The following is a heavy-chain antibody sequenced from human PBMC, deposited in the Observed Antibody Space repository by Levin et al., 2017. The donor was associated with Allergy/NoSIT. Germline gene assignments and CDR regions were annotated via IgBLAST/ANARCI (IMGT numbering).Heavy chain of an antibody. CDR2: ISADSSAI. CDR1: GFSFNAYT. J-gene: IGHJ4*02. V-gene: IGHV3-48*02. D-gene: IGHD1-1*01. Sequence: GGSLRLSCAASGFSFNAYTMNWVRQAPGKGLECLSYISADSSAIDYADSVKGRFTISRDNAKKSLYLQMNSLRDEDTAVYYCARKYNYAFDYWGQGILVTVSS. CDR3: ARKYNYAFDY.